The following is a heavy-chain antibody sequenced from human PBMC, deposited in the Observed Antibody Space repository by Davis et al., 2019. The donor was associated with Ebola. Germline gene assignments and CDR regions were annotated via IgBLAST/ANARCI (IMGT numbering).Heavy chain of an antibody. CDR3: AKGGYSYGYGRDV. J-gene: IGHJ6*02. V-gene: IGHV3-23*01. D-gene: IGHD5-18*01. CDR1: GFTFSSYA. CDR2: ISGSGGST. Sequence: PGGSLRLSCAASGFTFSSYAMSWVRQDPGKGLEWVSAISGSGGSTYYADSVKGRFTISRDNSKNTLYLQMNSLRAEDTAVYYCAKGGYSYGYGRDVWGQGTTFTGSS.